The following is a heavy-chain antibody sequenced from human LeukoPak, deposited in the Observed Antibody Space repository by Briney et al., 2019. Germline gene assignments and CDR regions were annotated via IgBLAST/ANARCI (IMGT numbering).Heavy chain of an antibody. CDR1: GYSFTAYN. CDR2: VTPNSGAT. J-gene: IGHJ4*02. V-gene: IGHV1-2*02. Sequence: ASVTVSCKASGYSFTAYNIHWVRQSPGQGLEWMGWVTPNSGATNYAQQFQGRVTMTRDTSITTAYMELNNLISDDTAVYFCARGMGSGTYRRFDFWGQGTLVTVSS. D-gene: IGHD3-10*01. CDR3: ARGMGSGTYRRFDF.